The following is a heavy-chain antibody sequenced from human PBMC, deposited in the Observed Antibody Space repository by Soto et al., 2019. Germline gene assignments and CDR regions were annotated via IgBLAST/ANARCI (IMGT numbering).Heavy chain of an antibody. CDR1: GCTFSNNA. V-gene: IGHV3-30-3*01. D-gene: IGHD1-1*01. CDR3: ARGTTTSAFSAMDV. CDR2: ISYDGSNK. Sequence: GGSLRLSCAASGCTFSNNAMDWVRQAPGKGLEWVAVISYDGSNKYIAESVKGRFTISRDNSKNTLFLQMNSLRAEDTAVYYCARGTTTSAFSAMDVWGQGTTVTVSS. J-gene: IGHJ6*02.